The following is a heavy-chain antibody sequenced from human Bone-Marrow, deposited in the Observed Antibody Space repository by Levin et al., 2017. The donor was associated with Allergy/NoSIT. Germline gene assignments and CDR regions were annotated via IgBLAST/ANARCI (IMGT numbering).Heavy chain of an antibody. CDR3: ARGHTLTDY. Sequence: PGGSLRLSCTASGFSFSAFAMHWVRLAPGKGLEWVAVILKDGSHTYYADSVKGRFTLSRDNSNKMMFLEMKAVRPEDTAVYYCARGHTLTDYWGQGTLVTVSS. J-gene: IGHJ4*02. V-gene: IGHV3-30*04. CDR2: ILKDGSHT. CDR1: GFSFSAFA.